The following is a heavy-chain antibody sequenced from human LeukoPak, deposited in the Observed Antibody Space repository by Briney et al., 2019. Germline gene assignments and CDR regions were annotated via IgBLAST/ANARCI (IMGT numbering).Heavy chain of an antibody. CDR3: TKDLYGSGSYYSDY. V-gene: IGHV3-23*01. D-gene: IGHD3-10*01. CDR2: ISGTGGST. J-gene: IGHJ4*02. Sequence: GGSLRLSCAASGFTFSSYAMNWVRQAPGKGLEWVSAISGTGGSTYYADSVKGRFTISRDNSKNTLYLQMNSLRAEDSAVDYCTKDLYGSGSYYSDYWGQGTLVTVSS. CDR1: GFTFSSYA.